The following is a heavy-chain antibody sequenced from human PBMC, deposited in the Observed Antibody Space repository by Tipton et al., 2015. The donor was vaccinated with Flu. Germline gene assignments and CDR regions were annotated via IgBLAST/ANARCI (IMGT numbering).Heavy chain of an antibody. CDR1: GFTFSTYA. D-gene: IGHD1-14*01. V-gene: IGHV3-30*04. Sequence: LVQSGGDVVQPGRSLRLSCAISGFTFSTYAMHWVRQAPGKGLEWLSFISYNGENIYYADSVKGRFTISRDNGKDSVSLQMNSLRVEDTGIYYCVQDFAGADRTHWGQGTMVTVSS. J-gene: IGHJ4*02. CDR3: VQDFAGADRTH. CDR2: ISYNGENI.